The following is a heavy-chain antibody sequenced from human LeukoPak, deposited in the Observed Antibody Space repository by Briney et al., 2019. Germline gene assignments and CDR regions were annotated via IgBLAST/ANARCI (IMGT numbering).Heavy chain of an antibody. D-gene: IGHD3-10*01. CDR3: ASGAGITVVRGVPPTGPWYYMDV. CDR1: GGTFSSYA. Sequence: ASVKVSCKASGGTFSSYAISWVRQAPGQGLEWMGGIIPIFGTANYAQKFQGRVTITTDESTSTAYMELSSLRSEDTAVYYCASGAGITVVRGVPPTGPWYYMDVWGKGTTVTVSS. CDR2: IIPIFGTA. J-gene: IGHJ6*03. V-gene: IGHV1-69*05.